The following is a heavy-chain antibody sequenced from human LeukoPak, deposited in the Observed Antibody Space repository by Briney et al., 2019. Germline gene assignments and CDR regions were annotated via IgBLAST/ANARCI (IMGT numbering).Heavy chain of an antibody. V-gene: IGHV4-39*07. CDR3: ARVTIRSGSPLHAFDI. J-gene: IGHJ3*02. CDR1: GGSISSSSYY. CDR2: IYYSGST. D-gene: IGHD3-22*01. Sequence: PSETLSLTCTVSGGSISSSSYYWGCIRQPPGKGLEWIGSIYYSGSTYYSPSLKSRVIISVDTSKNQFSLKLTSVTAADTAVYYCARVTIRSGSPLHAFDIWGQGTMVTVSS.